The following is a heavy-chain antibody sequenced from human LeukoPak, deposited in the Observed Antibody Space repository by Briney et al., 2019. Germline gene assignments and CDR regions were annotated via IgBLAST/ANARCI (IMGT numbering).Heavy chain of an antibody. J-gene: IGHJ6*03. CDR3: ARTIAYGGYYYYYMDV. V-gene: IGHV7-4-1*02. CDR1: GYTFTNYA. CDR2: INTNTGNP. Sequence: ASVKVSCKASGYTFTNYAMNWVRQAPGQGLEWMGWINTNTGNPTYAQGFTGRFVFSLDTSVSTAYLQISSLKAEDTAVYYCARTIAYGGYYYYYMDVWGKGTTVTVSS. D-gene: IGHD3-10*01.